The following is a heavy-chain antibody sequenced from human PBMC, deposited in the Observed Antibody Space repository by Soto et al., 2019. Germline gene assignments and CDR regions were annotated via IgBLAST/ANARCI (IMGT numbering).Heavy chain of an antibody. CDR3: ARVPDY. D-gene: IGHD2-2*01. V-gene: IGHV4-39*01. CDR1: GGSIGSSSYY. Sequence: PSETLSLTCTVSGGSIGSSSYYWCWILHPPGKGLEWIGSIYYSGSTYYNPSLKSRVTISVDTSKNQFSLKLSSVTAADTAVYYCARVPDYWGQGILVTVSS. J-gene: IGHJ4*02. CDR2: IYYSGST.